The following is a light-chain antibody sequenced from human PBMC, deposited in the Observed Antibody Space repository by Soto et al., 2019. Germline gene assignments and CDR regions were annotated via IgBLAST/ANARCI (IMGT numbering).Light chain of an antibody. CDR3: QQYANWPLT. CDR2: KTS. J-gene: IGKJ4*01. Sequence: EVVMTQSPATLSVSPGERTSLSCRASQSVGTNLGWYQQKPGQAPRLLIYKTSTRATGIPARFSGSGSGTEFTLTISSLQSEDIAVYYCQQYANWPLTFCGGTKVDIK. V-gene: IGKV3-15*01. CDR1: QSVGTN.